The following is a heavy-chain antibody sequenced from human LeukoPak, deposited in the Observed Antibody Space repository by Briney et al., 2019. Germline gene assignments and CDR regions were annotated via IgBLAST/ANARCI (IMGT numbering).Heavy chain of an antibody. CDR2: IYYSGST. J-gene: IGHJ5*02. CDR3: ARHWFQGTWYWFDP. V-gene: IGHV4-39*01. CDR1: GGSISSGSYY. D-gene: IGHD6-13*01. Sequence: SETLSLTCTVSGGSISSGSYYWGWIRQPPGEGLEWIGSIYYSGSTYYNPSLESRVTISVDTSKNQFSLNLSSVTAADAAVYYCARHWFQGTWYWFDPWGQGTLVTVSS.